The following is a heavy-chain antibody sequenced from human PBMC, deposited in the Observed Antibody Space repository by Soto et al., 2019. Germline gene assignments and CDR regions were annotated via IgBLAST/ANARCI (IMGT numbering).Heavy chain of an antibody. CDR2: INPNSGGT. Sequence: ASVKVSCKASGYTFTGYYMHWVRQAPGQGLEWMGWINPNSGGTNYAQKFQGRVTMTRDTSISTAYMELSSLRSDDTAVYYCARVEVTTNSVYGMDVWGQGTTVTVSS. J-gene: IGHJ6*02. D-gene: IGHD4-17*01. CDR3: ARVEVTTNSVYGMDV. V-gene: IGHV1-2*02. CDR1: GYTFTGYY.